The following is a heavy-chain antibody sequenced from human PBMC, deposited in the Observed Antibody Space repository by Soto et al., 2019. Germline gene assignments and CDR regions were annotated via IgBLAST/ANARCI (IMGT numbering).Heavy chain of an antibody. D-gene: IGHD2-2*01. Sequence: EVQLVESGGGLVQPGGSLRLSCTASGFTVAGEYMNWVRQAPGQGLEWVSLIYRDGRTHYAESVKGRFTISRDNSKNTLYLQRTSLRAADTAVYYCARDPGPYCSIVSCQGSFDIWGRGTMVTVSS. CDR2: IYRDGRT. CDR1: GFTVAGEY. J-gene: IGHJ3*02. CDR3: ARDPGPYCSIVSCQGSFDI. V-gene: IGHV3-66*01.